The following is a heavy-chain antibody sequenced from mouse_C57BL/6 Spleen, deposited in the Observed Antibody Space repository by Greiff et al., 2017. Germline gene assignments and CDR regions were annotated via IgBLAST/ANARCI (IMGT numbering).Heavy chain of an antibody. Sequence: QVHVKQPGAELVRPGSSVKLSCKASGYTFTSYWMHWVKQRPIQGLEWIGNIDPSDSETHYNQKFKDKATLTVDKSSSTAYMQLSSLTSEDSAVYYCAREAIYYYGSSYRTGAMDYWGQGTSVTVSS. J-gene: IGHJ4*01. D-gene: IGHD1-1*01. CDR2: IDPSDSET. CDR1: GYTFTSYW. V-gene: IGHV1-52*01. CDR3: AREAIYYYGSSYRTGAMDY.